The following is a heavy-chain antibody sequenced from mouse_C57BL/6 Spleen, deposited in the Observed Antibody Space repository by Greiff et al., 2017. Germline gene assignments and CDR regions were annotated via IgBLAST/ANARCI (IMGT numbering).Heavy chain of an antibody. CDR2: IRNKANNPAT. Sequence: EVKLMESGGGLVQPGGSMKLSCAASGFTFSDAWMDWVRQSPEKGLEWVAEIRNKANNPATYYAESVKGRFTISRDDSKSSVYLQMNSLRAEDTGIYYCTRPAILFGGNHWYFDVWGTGTTVTVSS. CDR1: GFTFSDAW. V-gene: IGHV6-6*01. D-gene: IGHD6-1*01. CDR3: TRPAILFGGNHWYFDV. J-gene: IGHJ1*03.